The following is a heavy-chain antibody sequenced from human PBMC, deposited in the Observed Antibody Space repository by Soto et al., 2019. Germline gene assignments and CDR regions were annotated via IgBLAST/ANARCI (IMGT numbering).Heavy chain of an antibody. Sequence: EVQLVESGGGVVRPGGSLRLSCAASGFTFDDYGMSWVRQAPGKGLEWVSGINWNGGSTGYADSVKGRFTISRDNAKNSLYLQMNSLRAEDTALSHCARGIPEEGLLWFGTALAFDIWGQGTMVTVSS. CDR1: GFTFDDYG. J-gene: IGHJ3*02. CDR3: ARGIPEEGLLWFGTALAFDI. V-gene: IGHV3-20*01. D-gene: IGHD3-10*01. CDR2: INWNGGST.